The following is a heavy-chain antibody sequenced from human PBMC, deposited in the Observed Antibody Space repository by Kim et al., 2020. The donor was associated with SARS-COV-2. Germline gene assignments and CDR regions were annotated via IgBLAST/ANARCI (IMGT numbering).Heavy chain of an antibody. CDR3: ARGSVRYYDSSGHGSEIDY. J-gene: IGHJ4*02. Sequence: GRFTISRDNAKNTLYLQMNSLRAEDTAVYYCARGSVRYYDSSGHGSEIDYWGQGTLVTVSS. D-gene: IGHD3-22*01. V-gene: IGHV3-74*01.